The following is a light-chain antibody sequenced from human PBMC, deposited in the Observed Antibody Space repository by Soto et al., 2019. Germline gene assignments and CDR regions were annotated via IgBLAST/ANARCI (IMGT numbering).Light chain of an antibody. Sequence: DIQMTQSPSSLSASVGDRVTITCRASQGISNCLAWYQQKPGKVPKLLIYAASTLQSGVPSRFSGSGSGTAFTLTINSLPPEDVATYYCQQYKDAPWTFGRGPKVEIK. CDR1: QGISNC. V-gene: IGKV1-27*01. CDR2: AAS. CDR3: QQYKDAPWT. J-gene: IGKJ1*01.